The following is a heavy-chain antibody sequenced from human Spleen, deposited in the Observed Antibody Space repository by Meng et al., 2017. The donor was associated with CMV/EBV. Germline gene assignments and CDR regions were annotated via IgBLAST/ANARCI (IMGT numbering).Heavy chain of an antibody. D-gene: IGHD3-22*01. V-gene: IGHV1-8*01. J-gene: IGHJ6*02. CDR3: AREYYYDSSGYPYGMDV. CDR1: YTFTSYD. CDR2: MNPNSGNT. Sequence: YTFTSYDINWVRQATGQGLEWMGWMNPNSGNTGYAQKFQGRVTMTRNTSISTAYMELSSLRSEDTAVYYCAREYYYDSSGYPYGMDVWGQGTMVTVSS.